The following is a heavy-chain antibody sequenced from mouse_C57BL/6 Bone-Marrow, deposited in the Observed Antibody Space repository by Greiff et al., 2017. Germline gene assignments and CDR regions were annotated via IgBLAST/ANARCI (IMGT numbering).Heavy chain of an antibody. CDR1: GFTFRDYG. D-gene: IGHD4-1*01. CDR2: ISSGSSTI. J-gene: IGHJ2*01. Sequence: EVKLQESGGGLVKPGGSLKLSCAASGFTFRDYGMHWVRQAPEKGLEWVAYISSGSSTIYYADTVKGRFTISRDNAKNTLFLQMTSLRSEDTAMYYCATGTRYWGQGTTLTVSS. V-gene: IGHV5-17*01. CDR3: ATGTRY.